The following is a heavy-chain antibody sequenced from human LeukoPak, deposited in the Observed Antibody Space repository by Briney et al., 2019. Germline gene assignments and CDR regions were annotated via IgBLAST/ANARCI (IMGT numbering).Heavy chain of an antibody. CDR3: ARTSGYDPTNFDY. Sequence: GGSLRLSCAASGFTFSSYGMHWVRQAPGKGLERVAFIRYDGSNKYYADSVKGRFTISRDNSKNTLYLQMNSLRAEDTAVYYCARTSGYDPTNFDYWGQGTLVTVSS. CDR2: IRYDGSNK. CDR1: GFTFSSYG. D-gene: IGHD5-12*01. V-gene: IGHV3-30*02. J-gene: IGHJ4*02.